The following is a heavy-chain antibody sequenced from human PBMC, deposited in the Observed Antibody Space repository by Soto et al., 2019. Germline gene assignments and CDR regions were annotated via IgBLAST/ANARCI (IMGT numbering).Heavy chain of an antibody. CDR1: GGSISSGGYY. D-gene: IGHD2-15*01. V-gene: IGHV4-31*03. CDR3: ARHRPGGYCSGGSCEYYFDY. Sequence: SETLSLTCTVSGGSISSGGYYWSWIRQHPGKGLEWIGYIYYSGSTYYNPSLKSRVTISVDTSKNQFSLKLSSVTAADTAVYYCARHRPGGYCSGGSCEYYFDYWGQGTLVTVSS. CDR2: IYYSGST. J-gene: IGHJ4*02.